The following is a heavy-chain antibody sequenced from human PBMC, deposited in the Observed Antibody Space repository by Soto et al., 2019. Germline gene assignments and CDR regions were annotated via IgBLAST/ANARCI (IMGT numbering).Heavy chain of an antibody. D-gene: IGHD3-9*01. CDR1: GDSVSSGASH. V-gene: IGHV4-61*08. Sequence: PSETLSLTCTVSGDSVSSGASHWTWIRQSPGKGLEWIGYISHNATADCNPSLKSRVSVSVDTSKNQFSLKLTSATTADTAVYYCARVDWSTSKIGVWGHGTTVTVSS. J-gene: IGHJ6*02. CDR3: ARVDWSTSKIGV. CDR2: ISHNATA.